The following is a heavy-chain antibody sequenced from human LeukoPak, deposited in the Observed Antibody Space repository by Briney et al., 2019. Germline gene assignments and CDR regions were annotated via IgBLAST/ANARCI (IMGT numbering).Heavy chain of an antibody. V-gene: IGHV3-23*01. CDR3: AKDLDSAFDY. Sequence: PGGSLRLSCAASGFTLSSYAMSWVRQAPGKGLEWVSAISGSGGSTYYADSVKGRFTISRDNSKNTLYLQMNSLGAEDTAVYYCAKDLDSAFDYWGQGTLVTVSS. CDR2: ISGSGGST. CDR1: GFTLSSYA. D-gene: IGHD3-9*01. J-gene: IGHJ4*02.